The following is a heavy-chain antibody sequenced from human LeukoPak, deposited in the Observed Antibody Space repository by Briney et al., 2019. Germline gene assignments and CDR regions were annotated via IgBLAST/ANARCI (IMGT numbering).Heavy chain of an antibody. V-gene: IGHV5-51*01. CDR2: IYPGDSDT. D-gene: IGHD2-2*02. J-gene: IGHJ6*02. Sequence: GEPLKISCKGSEYSFTSYWIGWVRQMPGKGLEWMGIIYPGDSDTRYSPSFQGQVTISADKSISTAYLQWSSLKASDTAMYYCARCVVVPAAIRWDYYYYGMDVWGQGTTVTVSS. CDR1: EYSFTSYW. CDR3: ARCVVVPAAIRWDYYYYGMDV.